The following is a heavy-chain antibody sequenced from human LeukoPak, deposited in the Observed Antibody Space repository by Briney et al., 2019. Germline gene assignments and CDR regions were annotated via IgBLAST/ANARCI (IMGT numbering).Heavy chain of an antibody. CDR2: IYYSGST. CDR1: GGSISSSSYY. Sequence: PSETLSLTCTVSGGSISSSSYYWGSIRQQPGKGLGRNGSIYYSGSTYNNRSLKSRVTISVDTSKNQFSLRQSSVTAADTAVYYCARHLNAYVDYRLWAFDIWGQGTMVTVSS. V-gene: IGHV4-39*01. D-gene: IGHD4-17*01. CDR3: ARHLNAYVDYRLWAFDI. J-gene: IGHJ3*02.